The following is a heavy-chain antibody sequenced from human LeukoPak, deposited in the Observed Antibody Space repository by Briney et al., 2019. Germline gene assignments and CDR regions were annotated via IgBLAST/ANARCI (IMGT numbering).Heavy chain of an antibody. V-gene: IGHV4-30-4*01. CDR3: ARGPLVVVPAAAVYYYGMDV. D-gene: IGHD2-2*01. Sequence: PSETLSLTCTVSGSSISSGDYYWSWIRQPPGKGLEWIGYIYYSGSTYYNPSLKSRVTISVDTSKNQFSLKLSSVTAADTAVYYCARGPLVVVPAAAVYYYGMDVWGKGTTVTVSS. CDR2: IYYSGST. J-gene: IGHJ6*04. CDR1: GSSISSGDYY.